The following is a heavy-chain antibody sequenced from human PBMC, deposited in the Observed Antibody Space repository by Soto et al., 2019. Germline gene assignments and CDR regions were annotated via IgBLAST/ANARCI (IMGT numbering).Heavy chain of an antibody. D-gene: IGHD1-7*01. CDR3: ATNYSFDN. CDR2: ISIGGTT. Sequence: GGSLRLSCAASGFTFDSYAMSWVRQAPGKGLEWVSSISIGGTTYYADSVKGRFTISRDNSRNTLYLQMNSLRAEDTAFYYCATNYSFDNCDQGPLVTVSS. J-gene: IGHJ4*02. CDR1: GFTFDSYA. V-gene: IGHV3-23*05.